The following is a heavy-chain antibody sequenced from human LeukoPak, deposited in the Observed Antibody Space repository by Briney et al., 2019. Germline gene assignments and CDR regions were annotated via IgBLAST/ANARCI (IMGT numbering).Heavy chain of an antibody. V-gene: IGHV3-30*02. D-gene: IGHD3-9*01. J-gene: IGHJ4*02. Sequence: GGSLRLSCAASGFTFSSYGMHWVRQAPGKGLEWVAFIRYDGSNKYYADSVKGRFTISRDNSKNMLYLQMNSLRAEDTAVYYCAKDNRVLRYFDWLIFDYWGQGTLVTVSS. CDR1: GFTFSSYG. CDR2: IRYDGSNK. CDR3: AKDNRVLRYFDWLIFDY.